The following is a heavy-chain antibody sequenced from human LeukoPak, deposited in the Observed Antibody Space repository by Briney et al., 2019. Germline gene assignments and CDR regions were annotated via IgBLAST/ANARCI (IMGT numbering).Heavy chain of an antibody. CDR1: GGSISSGGYY. CDR3: ARAHHYYGSGSYPVDY. D-gene: IGHD3-10*01. Sequence: SETLSLTCTVSGGSISSGGYYWSWIRQHPGKGLEWIGYIYYSGSTYYNPSLKSRVTISVDTSKNQFSLKLSSVTAADTAVYYCARAHHYYGSGSYPVDYWGQGTLVTVSS. CDR2: IYYSGST. J-gene: IGHJ4*02. V-gene: IGHV4-31*03.